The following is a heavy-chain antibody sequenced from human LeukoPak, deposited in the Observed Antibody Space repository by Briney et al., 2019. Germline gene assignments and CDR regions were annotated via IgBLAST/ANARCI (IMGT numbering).Heavy chain of an antibody. CDR2: ISSGGSST. J-gene: IGHJ4*02. CDR1: GFTFSSYW. Sequence: GGSLRLSCAASGFTFSSYWMHWVRQAPGKGLVWVSRISSGGSSTTYADSVKGRFTISRDNAKNTLYLQMNSLGAEDTAVYYCARNWGTDYWGQGTLVTVSS. V-gene: IGHV3-74*01. CDR3: ARNWGTDY. D-gene: IGHD7-27*01.